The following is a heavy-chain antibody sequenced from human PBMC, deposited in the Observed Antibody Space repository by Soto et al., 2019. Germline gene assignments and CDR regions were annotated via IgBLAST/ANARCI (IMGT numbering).Heavy chain of an antibody. CDR2: INRDGSNT. V-gene: IGHV3-74*01. CDR1: GFTFSSHW. D-gene: IGHD3-3*01. CDR3: ARDNYDFLSGVFYYDIDV. Sequence: EVQLVESGGGIVQPGGSLRLSCAASGFTFSSHWMHWVRQAPGKGLVWVSRINRDGSNTSYADSVKGRSTISRDNVKNTLYLEMHSLRAEDTAVYYCARDNYDFLSGVFYYDIDVWGKGTTVTVSS. J-gene: IGHJ6*03.